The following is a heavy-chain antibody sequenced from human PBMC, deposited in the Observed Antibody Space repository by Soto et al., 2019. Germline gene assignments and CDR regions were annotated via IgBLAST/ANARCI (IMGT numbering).Heavy chain of an antibody. J-gene: IGHJ5*02. D-gene: IGHD2-15*01. V-gene: IGHV1-69*01. Sequence: QVQLVQSGAEVKKPGSSVKVSRKASGGTFSSYAISWVRQAPGQGLEWMGGIIPIFGTANYAQKFQGRVTITADESTSTAYMELSSLRSEDTAVYYCARAPGVVVAAPDNWFDPWGQGTLVTVSS. CDR2: IIPIFGTA. CDR3: ARAPGVVVAAPDNWFDP. CDR1: GGTFSSYA.